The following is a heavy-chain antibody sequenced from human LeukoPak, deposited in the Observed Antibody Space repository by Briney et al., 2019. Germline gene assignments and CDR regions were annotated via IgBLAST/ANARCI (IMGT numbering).Heavy chain of an antibody. D-gene: IGHD2-2*02. CDR1: GFTFSYFT. CDR2: ISTSGGRT. V-gene: IGHV3-23*01. J-gene: IGHJ3*01. Sequence: PGGSLTLSCTASGFTFSYFTMHWVRQAPGKGLEWVSAISTSGGRTFYADSVKGRFTISRDKSKNTLYLQMNSLRADDTAVYYCAMKAVPRPRLYDAFDFWGQGTVVTVSS. CDR3: AMKAVPRPRLYDAFDF.